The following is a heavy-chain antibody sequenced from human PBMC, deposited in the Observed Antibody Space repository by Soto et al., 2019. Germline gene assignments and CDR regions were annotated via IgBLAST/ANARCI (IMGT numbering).Heavy chain of an antibody. CDR1: GFTFSDYY. CDR2: ISSSSSYT. V-gene: IGHV3-11*06. Sequence: PGGSLRLSCAASGFTFSDYYMSWIRQAPGKGLEWVSYISSSSSYTNYADSVKGRFTISRDNAKNSLYLQMNSLRAEDTAVYYCARDKDIVVVPAAINGMGVWGQGTTVTVSS. CDR3: ARDKDIVVVPAAINGMGV. D-gene: IGHD2-2*02. J-gene: IGHJ6*02.